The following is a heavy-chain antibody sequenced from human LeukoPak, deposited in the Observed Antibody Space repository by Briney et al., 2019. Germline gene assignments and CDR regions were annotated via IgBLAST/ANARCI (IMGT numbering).Heavy chain of an antibody. Sequence: HSGGSLRLSCAASGFTFSSYNMNWVRQAPGKGLEWVSYISSSSSTIYYADSVKGRFTISRDNAKNSLYLQMNSLRAEDTAVYYCARSLYGSGSYVPNGYWGQGTLVTVSS. D-gene: IGHD3-10*01. CDR2: ISSSSSTI. CDR3: ARSLYGSGSYVPNGY. J-gene: IGHJ4*02. V-gene: IGHV3-48*01. CDR1: GFTFSSYN.